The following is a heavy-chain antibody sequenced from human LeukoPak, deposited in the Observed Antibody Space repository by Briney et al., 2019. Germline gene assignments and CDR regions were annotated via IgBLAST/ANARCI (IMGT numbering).Heavy chain of an antibody. Sequence: GASVKVSCKVSGYTLTELSMHWVRQAPGKGLEWTGGFDPEDGETIYAQKFQGRVTMTEDTSTDTAYMELSSLRSEDTAVYYCATPSFDSLLYYFDYWGQGTLVTVSS. CDR1: GYTLTELS. J-gene: IGHJ4*02. D-gene: IGHD3-9*01. CDR2: FDPEDGET. CDR3: ATPSFDSLLYYFDY. V-gene: IGHV1-24*01.